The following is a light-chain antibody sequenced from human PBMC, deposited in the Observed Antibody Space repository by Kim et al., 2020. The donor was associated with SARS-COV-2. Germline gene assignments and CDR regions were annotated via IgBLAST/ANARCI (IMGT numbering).Light chain of an antibody. CDR1: QSVRSE. CDR3: QQYSKWPLT. V-gene: IGKV3-15*01. Sequence: VSPGERVPLSCRASQSVRSELAWYQQKRGQAPRLLIYGASSRATGFPARFSASGSETEFTLTISSLQSEDFAVYYCQQYSKWPLTFGGGTKVDIK. CDR2: GAS. J-gene: IGKJ4*01.